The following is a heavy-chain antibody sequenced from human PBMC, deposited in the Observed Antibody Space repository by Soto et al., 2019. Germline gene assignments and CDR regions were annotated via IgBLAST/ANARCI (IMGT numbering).Heavy chain of an antibody. D-gene: IGHD3-3*01. Sequence: EVQLVESGGRLVQPGRSLRLSCVGTGLNFDDFAMHWVRQAPGKGLEWVSGITWNSRVLAYADSVKGRFTISRDNARNSLYLQMDSLRAEDTALYYWAKGRYAFWSPSYFDSWGQGTLVTVSS. V-gene: IGHV3-9*01. CDR2: ITWNSRVL. J-gene: IGHJ4*02. CDR1: GLNFDDFA. CDR3: AKGRYAFWSPSYFDS.